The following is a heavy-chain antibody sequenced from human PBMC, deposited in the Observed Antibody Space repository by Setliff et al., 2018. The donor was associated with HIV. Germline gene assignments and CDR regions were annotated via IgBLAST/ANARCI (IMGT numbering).Heavy chain of an antibody. J-gene: IGHJ4*02. Sequence: SETLSLTCTVSDSGTYYWSWIRQPAGKGLEWIGRVSSRGDTNYNPSLKSRVTISVDTSKNQFSLKLSSVTAADTAVYYCASDISPDDGYNRLHYFDYWGQGTLVTVSS. CDR3: ASDISPDDGYNRLHYFDY. CDR2: VSSRGDT. D-gene: IGHD5-12*01. CDR1: DSGTYY. V-gene: IGHV4-61*02.